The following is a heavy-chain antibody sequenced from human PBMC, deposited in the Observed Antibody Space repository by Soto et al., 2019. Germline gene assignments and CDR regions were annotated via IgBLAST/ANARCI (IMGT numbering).Heavy chain of an antibody. J-gene: IGHJ5*01. D-gene: IGHD6-19*01. CDR2: ISGGGSTT. CDR1: GFMFGSYA. CDR3: AKARKYSSPYDS. V-gene: IGHV3-23*01. Sequence: GGSLRLSCATSGFMFGSYAMNWVRQAPGKGLEWVSVISGGGSTTNYADSVRGRFTTSRDSSTDTVYLQMYSLRVEDTAVYYCAKARKYSSPYDSWGQGTLVTVSS.